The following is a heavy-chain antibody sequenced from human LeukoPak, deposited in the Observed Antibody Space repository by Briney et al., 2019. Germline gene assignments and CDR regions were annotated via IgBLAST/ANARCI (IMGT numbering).Heavy chain of an antibody. J-gene: IGHJ6*03. D-gene: IGHD6-13*01. CDR3: AKPLYSGSFHYYMDV. Sequence: PGGSLRLSCAASGFTFSSYAMSWVRQAPGKGLEWVSAISGSGGSTYYADSVKGRFTISRDNSKNTLYLQMNSLRAEDTAVYYCAKPLYSGSFHYYMDVWGKGTTVTVSS. CDR1: GFTFSSYA. CDR2: ISGSGGST. V-gene: IGHV3-23*01.